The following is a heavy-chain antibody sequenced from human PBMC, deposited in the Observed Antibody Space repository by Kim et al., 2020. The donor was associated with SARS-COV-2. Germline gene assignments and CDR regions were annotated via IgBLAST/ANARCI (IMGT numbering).Heavy chain of an antibody. D-gene: IGHD6-19*01. V-gene: IGHV3-30*15. Sequence: ESVKGRFTVSRDNSKNTLYLEMSSLRPDDTAVYYCAKQSALVVAATVDAGGQGTLVIVSS. J-gene: IGHJ5*02. CDR3: AKQSALVVAATVDA.